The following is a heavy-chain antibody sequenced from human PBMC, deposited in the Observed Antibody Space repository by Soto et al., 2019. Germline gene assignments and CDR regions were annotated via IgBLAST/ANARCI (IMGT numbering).Heavy chain of an antibody. CDR3: ASSGSCWYSKYFQH. CDR1: GFTVSSNY. J-gene: IGHJ1*01. V-gene: IGHV3-66*01. CDR2: IYSGGST. Sequence: EVQLVESGGGLVQPGGSLRLSCAASGFTVSSNYMSWVRQAPGKGLEWVSVIYSGGSTYYAESVKGRFTISRDNSKNTLYLQMNSLRAEDTAVYYCASSGSCWYSKYFQHWGQGTLVTVSS. D-gene: IGHD6-19*01.